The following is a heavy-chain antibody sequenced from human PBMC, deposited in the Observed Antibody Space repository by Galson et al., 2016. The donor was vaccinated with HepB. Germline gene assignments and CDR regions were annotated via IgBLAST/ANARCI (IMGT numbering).Heavy chain of an antibody. J-gene: IGHJ3*01. V-gene: IGHV3-11*06. D-gene: IGHD1-26*01. Sequence: SLRLSCAASGFTFSNYYMSWIRQAPGKGLEWVAYISPSTTHINYADSVMGRFTVSRDNAKNSLYLQMNSLGAEDTAVNYCASPSGRYSIHTFDLWGQGTMVTVSS. CDR1: GFTFSNYY. CDR2: ISPSTTHI. CDR3: ASPSGRYSIHTFDL.